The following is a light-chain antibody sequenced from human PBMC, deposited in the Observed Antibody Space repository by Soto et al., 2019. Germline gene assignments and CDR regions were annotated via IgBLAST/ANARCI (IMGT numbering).Light chain of an antibody. Sequence: QSALTQPASVSGSTGQSITISCTGTSSDVGGYNFVSWYQQYPGKAPKLMIHDVTSRPSGVSNRFSGSKSGTTASLTISGLQAEDEADYYCCSYASSTSYFFGTGTKLTVL. V-gene: IGLV2-14*01. CDR2: DVT. J-gene: IGLJ1*01. CDR3: CSYASSTSYF. CDR1: SSDVGGYNF.